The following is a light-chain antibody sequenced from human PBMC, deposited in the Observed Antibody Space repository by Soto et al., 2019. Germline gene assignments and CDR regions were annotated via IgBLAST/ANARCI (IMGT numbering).Light chain of an antibody. CDR2: RNN. CDR3: AARDDSLSGWV. CDR1: SSNIGSNY. J-gene: IGLJ3*02. Sequence: QPVLTQPPSASGTPGQRVTISCSGSSSNIGSNYVYWYQQLPGTAPKLLIYRNNQRPSGVADRFSGSNSGTSASLAISGLRSEDEADYYCAARDDSLSGWVFGGGTQLTVL. V-gene: IGLV1-47*01.